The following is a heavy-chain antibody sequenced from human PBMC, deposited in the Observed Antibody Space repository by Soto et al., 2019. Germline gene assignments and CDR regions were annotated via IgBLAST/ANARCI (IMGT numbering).Heavy chain of an antibody. V-gene: IGHV3-74*01. CDR1: GFTFTSYW. CDR3: ARVGIGAYHFDC. J-gene: IGHJ4*02. D-gene: IGHD3-16*01. CDR2: INSDGSTT. Sequence: EVQLVESGGGLIQPGGSLRLSCAASGFTFTSYWMHWVRQVPGKGLVWVSRINSDGSTTSYADSVEGRFTISRDHAKNTRYLQLNSLRAGDTAVYYCARVGIGAYHFDCWGQGALVTVAS.